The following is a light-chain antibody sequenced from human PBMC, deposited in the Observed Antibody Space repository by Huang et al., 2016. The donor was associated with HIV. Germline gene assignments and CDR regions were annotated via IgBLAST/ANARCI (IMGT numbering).Light chain of an antibody. J-gene: IGKJ1*01. CDR3: QHYDNLRT. CDR2: DAS. Sequence: DIQMTQSPSSLSASVGDRVTITCQANQDISNYLNWYQQKPGKAPKLLIYDASNLETGVSSRFSGSGSWTYFTFTISSLQPEDIATYYCQHYDNLRTFGQGTKVEIK. CDR1: QDISNY. V-gene: IGKV1-33*01.